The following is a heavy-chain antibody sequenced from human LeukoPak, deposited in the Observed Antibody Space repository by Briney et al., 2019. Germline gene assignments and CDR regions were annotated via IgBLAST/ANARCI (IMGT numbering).Heavy chain of an antibody. J-gene: IGHJ3*02. CDR3: ARPRGYSYVAFDI. Sequence: PSETLSLTCAVYGGSFSGYYWSWIRQPPGKGLEWIGEINHSGSTNYNPSLKSRVTISVDTSKNQFSLKLSSVTAADTAVYYCARPRGYSYVAFDIWGQGTMVTVSS. V-gene: IGHV4-34*01. CDR2: INHSGST. CDR1: GGSFSGYY. D-gene: IGHD5-18*01.